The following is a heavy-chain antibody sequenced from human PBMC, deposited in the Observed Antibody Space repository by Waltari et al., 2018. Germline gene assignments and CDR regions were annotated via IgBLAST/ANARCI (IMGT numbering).Heavy chain of an antibody. D-gene: IGHD3-16*01. Sequence: QVQLVQSGAEVKKPGASVKVSCKASGYTFTSYYMHWVRQAPGQGLEWMGIINPRGRSTSDAQKVQGRVTMTRDTSTSTFYMELSSLRSEDTAVYYCARRPVRGGYFDYWGQGTLVTVSS. CDR3: ARRPVRGGYFDY. J-gene: IGHJ4*02. V-gene: IGHV1-46*01. CDR1: GYTFTSYY. CDR2: INPRGRST.